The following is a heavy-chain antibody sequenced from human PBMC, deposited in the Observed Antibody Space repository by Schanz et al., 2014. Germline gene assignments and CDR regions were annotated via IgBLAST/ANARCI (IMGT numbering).Heavy chain of an antibody. V-gene: IGHV3-30*04. D-gene: IGHD3-16*01. J-gene: IGHJ3*01. Sequence: QVQLEESGGGVVQPGGSLRLSCVASGFSFSGFAVHWVRQAPGKGLEWVSIVSHDGFTKHYADSVRGRFTISRDNSKNTVYLQINSLRSEDTAVYYCTRDRGALINHNDALDLWGQGTMVSVSS. CDR1: GFSFSGFA. CDR3: TRDRGALINHNDALDL. CDR2: VSHDGFTK.